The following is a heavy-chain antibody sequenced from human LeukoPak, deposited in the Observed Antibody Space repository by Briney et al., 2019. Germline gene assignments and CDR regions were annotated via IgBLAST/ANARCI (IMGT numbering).Heavy chain of an antibody. Sequence: ASVKVSCKASGYTFTSYYMHWVRQAPGQGLEWMGIINPSGGSTSYAQKFQGRVTMTRDTSTSTVYMELSSLRSEDTAVYYCAKGSLLWFGESPLDYWGQGTLVTVS. D-gene: IGHD3-10*01. CDR2: INPSGGST. CDR3: AKGSLLWFGESPLDY. J-gene: IGHJ4*02. V-gene: IGHV1-46*01. CDR1: GYTFTSYY.